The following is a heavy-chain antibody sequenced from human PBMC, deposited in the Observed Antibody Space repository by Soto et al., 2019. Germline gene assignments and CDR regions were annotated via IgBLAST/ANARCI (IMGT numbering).Heavy chain of an antibody. D-gene: IGHD5-18*01. CDR2: THYSGST. CDR1: GASISSGSYF. CDR3: ARVDTSMVNYFDH. J-gene: IGHJ4*02. Sequence: QVQLQESGPGLVKPSQTLSVTCTVSGASISSGSYFWSWIRQHPGKGLEWIGYTHYSGSTFYNPSLKSRLTISADTSKNQVSLTLKSVTAADTAVYFCARVDTSMVNYFDHWCQGILVAVSS. V-gene: IGHV4-31*03.